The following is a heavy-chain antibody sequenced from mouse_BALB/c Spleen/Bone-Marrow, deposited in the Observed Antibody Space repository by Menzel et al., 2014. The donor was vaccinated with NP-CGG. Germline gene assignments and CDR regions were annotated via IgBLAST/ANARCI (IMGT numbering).Heavy chain of an antibody. D-gene: IGHD2-14*01. CDR1: GFNIKDTY. CDR2: IDPANGNT. J-gene: IGHJ1*01. V-gene: IGHV14-3*02. CDR3: ASYRYAWYFDV. Sequence: LVESGAELVKPGASVKLSCTASGFNIKDTYMHWVKQRPEQGLEWIGRIDPANGNTKYDPKFQGKATITADISSNTAYLQLSSLTSEDTAVYYCASYRYAWYFDVWGAGTTVTVSS.